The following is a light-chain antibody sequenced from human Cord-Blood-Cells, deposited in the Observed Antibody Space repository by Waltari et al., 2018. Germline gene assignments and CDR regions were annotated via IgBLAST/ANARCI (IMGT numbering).Light chain of an antibody. CDR2: GAS. CDR3: QQYNNWPPWT. CDR1: QSVSSN. V-gene: IGKV3-15*01. Sequence: EIVMTQSPATLSVSPGERATLSCSASQSVSSNLAWYQQKPGQAPRLLNYGASTRATGIPARFSGSGSGTEFTLTISSLQSEDFAVYYCQQYNNWPPWTFGQGTKVEIK. J-gene: IGKJ1*01.